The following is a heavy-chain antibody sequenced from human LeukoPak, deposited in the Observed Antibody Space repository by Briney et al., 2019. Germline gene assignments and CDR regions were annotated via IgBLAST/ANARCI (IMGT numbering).Heavy chain of an antibody. J-gene: IGHJ4*02. CDR1: GGSISSSSYY. D-gene: IGHD3-9*01. V-gene: IGHV4-39*01. CDR3: ARRYDILTGPNYFDY. Sequence: SETLSLTCTVSGGSISSSSYYWGWIRQPPGKGLEWIGSIYYSGSTYYNPSLKSRVTISVDTSKNQFSLKLSSVTAADTAVYYCARRYDILTGPNYFDYWGQGTLVTVSS. CDR2: IYYSGST.